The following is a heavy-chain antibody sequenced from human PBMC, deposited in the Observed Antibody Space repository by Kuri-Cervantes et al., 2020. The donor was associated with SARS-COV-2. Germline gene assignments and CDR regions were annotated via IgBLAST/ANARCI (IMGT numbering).Heavy chain of an antibody. D-gene: IGHD1-26*01. V-gene: IGHV3-20*04. CDR3: ARSSGGSYFNPFDY. CDR1: GFTFDDYG. Sequence: GESLKISCAASGFTFDDYGMSWVRQAPGKGLEWVSGINWNGGSTGYADSVKGRFTISRDNAKNSLYLQMNSLRAEDTAVYYCARSSGGSYFNPFDYWGQGTLVTVSS. J-gene: IGHJ4*02. CDR2: INWNGGST.